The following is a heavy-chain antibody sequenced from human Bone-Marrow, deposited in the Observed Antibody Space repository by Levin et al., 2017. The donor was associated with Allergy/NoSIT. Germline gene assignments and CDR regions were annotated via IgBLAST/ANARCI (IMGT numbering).Heavy chain of an antibody. Sequence: LSLTCAASGFTFSTSAIHWVRQAPGKGLEWVSVIWYDGSNKYYADSVKGRFTISRDNSKNTVFLQLNSLGAEDTAVYYCAREEVREFSYYPYYNYYGLDVWGQGTTVTVSS. J-gene: IGHJ6*02. D-gene: IGHD1-26*01. CDR1: GFTFSTSA. V-gene: IGHV3-33*01. CDR2: IWYDGSNK. CDR3: AREEVREFSYYPYYNYYGLDV.